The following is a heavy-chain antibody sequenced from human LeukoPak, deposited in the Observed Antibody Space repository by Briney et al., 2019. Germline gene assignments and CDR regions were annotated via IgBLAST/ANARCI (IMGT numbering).Heavy chain of an antibody. CDR2: VSSTSSFI. Sequence: GGSLRLSCAASGFTFSSYSINWVRQAPGKGLEWVSCVSSTSSFIYYADSVKGRFTISRDNAKNSLYLQMNSLRAEDTAVYYCARETTPGAFDIWGQGTMVTVSS. V-gene: IGHV3-21*01. CDR3: ARETTPGAFDI. CDR1: GFTFSSYS. J-gene: IGHJ3*02. D-gene: IGHD1-1*01.